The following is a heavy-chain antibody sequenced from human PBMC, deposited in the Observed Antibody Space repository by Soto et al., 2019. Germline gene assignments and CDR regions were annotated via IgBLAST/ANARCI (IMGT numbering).Heavy chain of an antibody. CDR1: GGSISSGGYS. CDR3: ARARMNSSGYYYPPYYFDY. J-gene: IGHJ4*02. CDR2: IYHSGST. V-gene: IGHV4-30-2*01. D-gene: IGHD3-22*01. Sequence: SETLSLTCAVSGGSISSGGYSWSWIRQPPGKGLEWIGYIYHSGSTYYNPSLKSRVTISVDRSKNQFSLKLSSVTAADTAVYYCARARMNSSGYYYPPYYFDYWGQGTLVTVSS.